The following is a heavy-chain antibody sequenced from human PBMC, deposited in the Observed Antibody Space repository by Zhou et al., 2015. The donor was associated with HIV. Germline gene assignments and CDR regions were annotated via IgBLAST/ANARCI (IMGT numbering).Heavy chain of an antibody. V-gene: IGHV1-18*01. D-gene: IGHD2-21*02. CDR2: ISAYNGNT. CDR1: GYTFTSYG. J-gene: IGHJ6*02. Sequence: QVQLVQSGAEVKKPGASVKVSCKASGYTFTSYGISWVRQAPGQGLEWMGWISAYNGNTNYAQKLQGRVTMTTDTSTSTAYMELRSLRSDDTAVYYCARLMVVTAIHYKSGMDVWGQGTTVTVSS. CDR3: ARLMVVTAIHYKSGMDV.